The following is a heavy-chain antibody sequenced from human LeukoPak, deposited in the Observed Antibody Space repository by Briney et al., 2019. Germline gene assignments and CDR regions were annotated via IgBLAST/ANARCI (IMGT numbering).Heavy chain of an antibody. CDR2: VNHSGDA. J-gene: IGHJ5*02. CDR3: ARSEVNSDGYRVIPS. Sequence: PSETLSLTCDVDGGSLSGSHWSWIRQSPRKRLEWIGEVNHSGDANYNPSLVTRVDISVDMSKNQFSLKMNSVTAADTAVYYCARSEVNSDGYRVIPSWGQGTPGTASS. CDR1: GGSLSGSH. V-gene: IGHV4-34*01. D-gene: IGHD5-18*01.